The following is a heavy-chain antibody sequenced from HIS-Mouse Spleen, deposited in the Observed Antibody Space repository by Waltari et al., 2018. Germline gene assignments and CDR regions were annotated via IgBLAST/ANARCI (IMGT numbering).Heavy chain of an antibody. J-gene: IGHJ4*02. D-gene: IGHD6-13*01. CDR3: ARSGFVAAAGTIDY. V-gene: IGHV6-1*01. CDR2: TYYRSKWYN. Sequence: QVQLQQSGPGLVKPSQTLSLTCAISGDSVSSNSPSWNWISTSPSRGLEWLGRTYYRSKWYNDYAVSVKSRITINPDTSKNQFSLQLNSVTPEDTAVYYCARSGFVAAAGTIDYWGQGTLVTVSS. CDR1: GDSVSSNSPS.